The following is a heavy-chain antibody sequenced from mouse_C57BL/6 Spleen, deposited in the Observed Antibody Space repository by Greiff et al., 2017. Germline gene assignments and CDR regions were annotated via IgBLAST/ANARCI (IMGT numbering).Heavy chain of an antibody. CDR2: ISGGGGNT. CDR1: GFTFSSSS. D-gene: IGHD1-1*02. J-gene: IGHJ2*01. V-gene: IGHV5-9*01. CDR3: ARHEYYGGGYYFDN. Sequence: DVKLVESGGGLVKPGGSLKLSCAASGFTFSSSSMSWVRQTPEKRLEWVATISGGGGNTYYPDSVKGRFTISRDNAKNTLYLQMSSLRSEGTALYYGARHEYYGGGYYFDNWGQGTTLTVST.